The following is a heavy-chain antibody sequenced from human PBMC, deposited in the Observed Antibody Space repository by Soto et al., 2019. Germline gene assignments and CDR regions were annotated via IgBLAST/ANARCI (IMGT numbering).Heavy chain of an antibody. CDR2: IYPSGKT. CDR3: HRARGDYYHSIGYFFDS. J-gene: IGHJ4*02. D-gene: IGHD3-22*01. V-gene: IGHV4-30-2*01. CDR1: GGSISGGGYS. Sequence: SESLSLTXAVSGGSISGGGYSWRWIRQPPGKDLEWFVYIYPSGKTYYNPSLKSLVTLSVDRSKNQFSLKLSSVTAADTAEYYCHRARGDYYHSIGYFFDSWGQGTLVTVSS.